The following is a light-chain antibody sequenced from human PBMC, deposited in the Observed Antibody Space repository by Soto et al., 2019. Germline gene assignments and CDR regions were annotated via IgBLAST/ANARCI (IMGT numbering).Light chain of an antibody. J-gene: IGKJ4*01. V-gene: IGKV1-9*01. Sequence: DIQLTQSPSFLSASVGDRVTITCRASQGISSYLAWYQQKPGKAPKLLIYAASTLQSGVPSRFSGSGSGTEFTLTISSLQPEDFATYYCQQLNSLLTFGGGTKV. CDR1: QGISSY. CDR3: QQLNSLLT. CDR2: AAS.